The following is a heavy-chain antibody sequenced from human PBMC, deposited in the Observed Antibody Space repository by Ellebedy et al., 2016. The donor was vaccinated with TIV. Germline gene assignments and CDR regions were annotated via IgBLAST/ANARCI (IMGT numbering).Heavy chain of an antibody. V-gene: IGHV3-23*01. J-gene: IGHJ4*02. CDR2: ISASGGTT. CDR3: AKQDIVVVPAPQPMKSELDF. CDR1: GFTFSNYA. Sequence: GGSLRLSXAASGFTFSNYAMSWVRQAPGKGLEWVSAISASGGTTHYADSVRGRFTISRDNSKNTLFLQVNSLRAEDTAVYYCAKQDIVVVPAPQPMKSELDFWGQGTLVTVSS. D-gene: IGHD2-2*01.